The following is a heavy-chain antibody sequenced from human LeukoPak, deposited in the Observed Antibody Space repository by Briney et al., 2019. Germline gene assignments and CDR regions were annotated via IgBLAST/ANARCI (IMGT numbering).Heavy chain of an antibody. CDR3: AKWGDYDVLTGYYVSDF. CDR1: GFIFSNYA. D-gene: IGHD3-9*01. V-gene: IGHV3-23*01. J-gene: IGHJ4*02. CDR2: ISGRSDNT. Sequence: GASLRLSCAASGFIFSNYAMYWVRQAPGKGLEWVSAISGRSDNTYYADSVEGRFTLSRDSSKNMLYLQMNSLRADDTAVYYCAKWGDYDVLTGYYVSDFWGQGTLVTVSS.